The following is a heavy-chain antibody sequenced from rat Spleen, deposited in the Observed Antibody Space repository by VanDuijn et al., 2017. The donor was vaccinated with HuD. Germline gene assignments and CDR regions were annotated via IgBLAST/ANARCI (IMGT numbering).Heavy chain of an antibody. CDR2: ISYDGSTA. J-gene: IGHJ2*01. Sequence: EVQLVDSGGGLVRPGRSMKLSCAASGFTFSNYDMVWVRQAPTKGLKWVSSISYDGSTAYYRDSVKGRFTISRDNAKSTLYLQMDSLRSEDTATYYCTRGYYFDYWGQGVMVTVSS. CDR3: TRGYYFDY. CDR1: GFTFSNYD. V-gene: IGHV5-25*01.